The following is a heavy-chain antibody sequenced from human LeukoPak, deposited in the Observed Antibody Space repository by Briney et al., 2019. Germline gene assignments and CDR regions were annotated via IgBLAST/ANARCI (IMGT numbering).Heavy chain of an antibody. V-gene: IGHV3-21*01. CDR3: ARLPQSFVGASPFDF. CDR1: GFTFSDYA. D-gene: IGHD3-16*01. J-gene: IGHJ4*02. Sequence: PGGSLRLSCAASGFTFSDYAMTWVRQAPGKGLEWVSSISGSSSFIYYTYSVQGRFTVSRDNAENSLFLQMDSLKAEDTAVYYCARLPQSFVGASPFDFRGQGTLVTVSS. CDR2: ISGSSSFI.